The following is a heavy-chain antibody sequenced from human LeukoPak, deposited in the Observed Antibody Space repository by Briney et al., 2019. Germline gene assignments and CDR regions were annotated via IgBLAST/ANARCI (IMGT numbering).Heavy chain of an antibody. V-gene: IGHV3-30*04. CDR2: ISYDGSNK. CDR1: GFTFSSYA. D-gene: IGHD4-17*01. Sequence: GGSLRLSCAASGFTFSSYAMHWVRQAPGKGLEWVAVISYDGSNKYYADSVKGRFTISRDNSKNTLYLQMNSLRAEDTAVYYCARGLVTTDYWGQGTPVTVSS. J-gene: IGHJ4*02. CDR3: ARGLVTTDY.